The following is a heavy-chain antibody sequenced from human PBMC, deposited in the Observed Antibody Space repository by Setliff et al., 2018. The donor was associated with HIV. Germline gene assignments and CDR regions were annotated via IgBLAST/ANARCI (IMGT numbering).Heavy chain of an antibody. J-gene: IGHJ2*01. CDR3: TFRTNWYFDL. CDR2: IYTSGST. V-gene: IGHV4-61*02. Sequence: SETLSLTCTVSGGSIRSGNHYWSWIRQPAGKGLEWIGRIYTSGSTNYNPSLKSRVTMSLDTSKNQFSLKLSSVTAADTAVYYCTFRTNWYFDLWGRGTLVTVSS. CDR1: GGSIRSGNHY.